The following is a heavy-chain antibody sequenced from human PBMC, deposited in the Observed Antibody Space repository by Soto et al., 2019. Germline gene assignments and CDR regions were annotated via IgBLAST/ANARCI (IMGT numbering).Heavy chain of an antibody. V-gene: IGHV4-31*03. J-gene: IGHJ4*02. D-gene: IGHD1-7*01. Sequence: SETLSLTCTVSGGSISSGAYYWSWIRQHPGKGLEWIGYIYYSGSTYYNPSLKSRVTISVDTSKNQFCLKLSSVTAADTAVYYCARSPRRITGTTIDYWGQGTLVTVS. CDR2: IYYSGST. CDR3: ARSPRRITGTTIDY. CDR1: GGSISSGAYY.